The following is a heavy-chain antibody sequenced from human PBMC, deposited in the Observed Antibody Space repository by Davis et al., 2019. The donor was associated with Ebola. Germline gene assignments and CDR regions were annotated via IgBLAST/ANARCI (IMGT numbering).Heavy chain of an antibody. V-gene: IGHV1-8*02. CDR1: GYTFTSYG. CDR3: ARGRRLGVLRWFDP. CDR2: MNPNSGNT. Sequence: ASVKVSCKASGYTFTSYGISWVRQAHGQGLEWMGWMNPNSGNTGYAQKFQGRVTMTRNTSISTAYMELSSLRSEDTAVYYCARGRRLGVLRWFDPWGQGTLVTVSS. J-gene: IGHJ5*02. D-gene: IGHD2-2*01.